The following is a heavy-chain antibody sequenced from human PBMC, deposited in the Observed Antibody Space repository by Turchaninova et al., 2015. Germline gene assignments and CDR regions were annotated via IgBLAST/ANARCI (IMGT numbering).Heavy chain of an antibody. CDR2: SINKAHVHNT. CDR3: ARVLYSGTYAFDF. D-gene: IGHD1-26*01. V-gene: IGHV3-72*01. CDR1: GFTLSDTH. J-gene: IGHJ4*02. Sequence: EVQLVESGGGLVQAGGSLRLSCAASGFTLSDTHMDWVRQAHGKGLGGIGHSINKAHVHNTEYSACVRDRFTSERDDAKSSLYLQMNILKIDDTAMYYCARVLYSGTYAFDFWGQGTLVTVSS.